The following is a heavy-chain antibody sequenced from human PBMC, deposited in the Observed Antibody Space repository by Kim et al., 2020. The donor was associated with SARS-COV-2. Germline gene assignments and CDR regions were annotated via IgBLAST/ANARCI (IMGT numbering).Heavy chain of an antibody. CDR1: GFTFSSYG. CDR2: ISYDGSNK. Sequence: GGSLRLSCAASGFTFSSYGMHWVRQAPGKGLEWVAVISYDGSNKYYADSVKGRFTISRDNSKNTLYLQMNSLRAEDTAVYYCAKDRSRIYCSGGSCYSMAPYFDYWGQGTLVTVSS. J-gene: IGHJ4*02. D-gene: IGHD2-15*01. V-gene: IGHV3-30*18. CDR3: AKDRSRIYCSGGSCYSMAPYFDY.